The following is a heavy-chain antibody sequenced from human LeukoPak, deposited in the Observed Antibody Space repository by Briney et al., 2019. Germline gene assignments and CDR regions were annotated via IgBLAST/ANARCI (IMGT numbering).Heavy chain of an antibody. Sequence: GGSLRLSCAASGFTFSSYAMHWVRQAPGKGLEWVAVISYDGSNKYYADSVKGRFTISRDNSKNTLYPQMNSLRAEDTAVYYCARGHDRFDYWGQGTLVTVSS. CDR3: ARGHDRFDY. J-gene: IGHJ4*02. CDR1: GFTFSSYA. D-gene: IGHD3-9*01. CDR2: ISYDGSNK. V-gene: IGHV3-30-3*01.